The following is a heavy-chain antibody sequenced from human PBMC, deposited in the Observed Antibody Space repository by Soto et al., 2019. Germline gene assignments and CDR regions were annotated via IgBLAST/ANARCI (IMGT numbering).Heavy chain of an antibody. Sequence: QVQLHESGPGLVKPSETLSLTCTVSGGSINSDYWTWIRQPPGKGLAWIAYISYSGKTNYNPSLMSRVHVSIDMSKNQFSLKLSSVTAADTAVYSCARMMGLGEISPYFDHWGQGILVTVSS. D-gene: IGHD3-16*01. CDR1: GGSINSDY. V-gene: IGHV4-59*01. CDR3: ARMMGLGEISPYFDH. CDR2: ISYSGKT. J-gene: IGHJ4*02.